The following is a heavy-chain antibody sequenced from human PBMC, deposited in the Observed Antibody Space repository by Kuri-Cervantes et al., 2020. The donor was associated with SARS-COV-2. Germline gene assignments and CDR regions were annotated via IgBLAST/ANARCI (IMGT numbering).Heavy chain of an antibody. V-gene: IGHV3-9*01. CDR3: ARVVGIRGYFDH. D-gene: IGHD3-10*01. J-gene: IGHJ4*02. Sequence: GGSLRLSCAASGFTFDDYAMHWVRQAPGKGLEWVSGISWNSGSIGYADSVKGRFTISRDNAKNSLYLQMNSLRAEDTAVYYCARVVGIRGYFDHWGQGTLVTVSS. CDR2: ISWNSGSI. CDR1: GFTFDDYA.